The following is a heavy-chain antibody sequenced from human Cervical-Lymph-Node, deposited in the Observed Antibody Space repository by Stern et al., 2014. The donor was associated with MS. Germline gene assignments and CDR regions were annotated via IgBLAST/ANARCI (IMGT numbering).Heavy chain of an antibody. J-gene: IGHJ4*02. CDR2: IYYSGSS. Sequence: VQLVQSGPGLVKPSATLSLTCTVSGGSVSSDAYYWTWIRQPPGKGLEWIGYIYYSGSSNYNPSLKSRVTMSVDTSKNQFSLRLSSVTAADTAVYFCARQVRDWGQGTLVTVSS. CDR3: ARQVRD. V-gene: IGHV4-61*08. CDR1: GGSVSSDAYY.